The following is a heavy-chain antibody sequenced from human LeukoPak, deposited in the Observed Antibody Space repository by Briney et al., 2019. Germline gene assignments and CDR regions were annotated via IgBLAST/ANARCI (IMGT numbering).Heavy chain of an antibody. CDR2: ISSHSSTI. J-gene: IGHJ5*02. V-gene: IGHV3-48*01. CDR3: ARDGSAGSYLNWFDP. D-gene: IGHD3-10*01. CDR1: GFIFRSYS. Sequence: PGGSMRLSCAGSGFIFRSYSMNWVRQAPGKGLEWISYISSHSSTIYYADSVRGRFTISRDNDKNSVYLQMSSLRVEDTAVYYCARDGSAGSYLNWFDPWGQGTLVTVSS.